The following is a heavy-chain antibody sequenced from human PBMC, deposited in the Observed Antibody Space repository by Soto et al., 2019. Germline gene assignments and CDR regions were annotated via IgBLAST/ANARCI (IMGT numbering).Heavy chain of an antibody. J-gene: IGHJ4*01. CDR2: ISGSGGSP. V-gene: IGHV3-23*01. D-gene: IGHD2-15*01. Sequence: SGGSLRLSCAASGFTFNSYTMAWVRQAPGKGLEWVSSISGSGGSPSYADSVQGRFTISRDNSRNTLSLQMNSLRAEDTATYYCAKARCSGNSCYVPDDSGHGSLVTVSS. CDR1: GFTFNSYT. CDR3: AKARCSGNSCYVPDD.